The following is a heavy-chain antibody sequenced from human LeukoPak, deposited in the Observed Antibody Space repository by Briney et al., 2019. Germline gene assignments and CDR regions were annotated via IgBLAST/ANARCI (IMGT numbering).Heavy chain of an antibody. CDR2: ISAYNGNT. CDR1: GYTFTSYG. D-gene: IGHD2-15*01. Sequence: ASVKVSCKASGYTFTSYGISWVRQAPGQGLEWMGWISAYNGNTNYAQKLQGRVTMTTDTSTSTAYMELRSLRSDDTAVYYCARVRDRGYCSGGSCYSSYYYYGMDVWGQGTTVTVSS. J-gene: IGHJ6*02. V-gene: IGHV1-18*01. CDR3: ARVRDRGYCSGGSCYSSYYYYGMDV.